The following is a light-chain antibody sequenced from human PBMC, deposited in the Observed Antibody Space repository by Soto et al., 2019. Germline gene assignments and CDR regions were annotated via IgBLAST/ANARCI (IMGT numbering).Light chain of an antibody. CDR2: DVS. CDR1: SSDVGAYNY. J-gene: IGLJ3*02. Sequence: QSALTQPRSVSGSPGQSVTISCTGTSSDVGAYNYVSWYQQHPGKAPKLMTYDVSKRPSGVPDRFSGSKSGNTASLTISGLQAEDEADYYCCSHSSSITWMFGGGTKLTVL. CDR3: CSHSSSITWM. V-gene: IGLV2-11*01.